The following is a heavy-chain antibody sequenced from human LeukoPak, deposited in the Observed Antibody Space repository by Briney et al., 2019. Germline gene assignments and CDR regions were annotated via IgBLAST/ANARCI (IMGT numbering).Heavy chain of an antibody. V-gene: IGHV3-48*03. J-gene: IGHJ4*02. Sequence: GGSLRLSCAASGFTFSSYTMNWVRQAPGKGLEWVSYISSSGSTIYYADSVKGRFTISRDNAKNSLYLQMNSLRAEDTAVYYCARDRATVEVFDYWGQGTLVTVSS. CDR1: GFTFSSYT. CDR2: ISSSGSTI. D-gene: IGHD4-17*01. CDR3: ARDRATVEVFDY.